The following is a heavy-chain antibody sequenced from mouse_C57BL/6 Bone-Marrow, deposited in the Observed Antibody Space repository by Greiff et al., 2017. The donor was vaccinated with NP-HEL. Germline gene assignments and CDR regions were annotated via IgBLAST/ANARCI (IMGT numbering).Heavy chain of an antibody. J-gene: IGHJ4*01. D-gene: IGHD2-1*01. Sequence: QVQLQQSGAELARPGASVKLSCKASGYTFTSYGISWVKQRTGQGLEWIGEIYPRSGNTYYNEKFKGKATLTADKSSSTAYMELRSLTSEDSAVYFCARSGNLYCGNYCAMDYWGQGTSVTVSS. CDR3: ARSGNLYCGNYCAMDY. CDR2: IYPRSGNT. CDR1: GYTFTSYG. V-gene: IGHV1-81*01.